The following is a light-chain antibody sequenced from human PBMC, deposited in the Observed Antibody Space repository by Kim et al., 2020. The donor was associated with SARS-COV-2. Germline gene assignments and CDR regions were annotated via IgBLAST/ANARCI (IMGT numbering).Light chain of an antibody. CDR3: LQYNNWPPWT. CDR2: DAS. CDR1: QSVRSN. J-gene: IGKJ1*01. V-gene: IGKV3-15*01. Sequence: EIVMTQSPATLSVSPGERATLSCRASQSVRSNLAWYQQKPGQALRLLIYDASTRATGIPARFSGSGSGTEFTLTISSLQSEDFAIYYCLQYNNWPPWTFGQGTKVDIK.